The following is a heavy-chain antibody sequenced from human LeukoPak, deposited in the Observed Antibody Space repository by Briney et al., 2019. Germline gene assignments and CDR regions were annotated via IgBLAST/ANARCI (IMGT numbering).Heavy chain of an antibody. CDR1: GFTFSDYY. V-gene: IGHV3-11*01. CDR2: ISSSGSTI. J-gene: IGHJ4*02. Sequence: GGSLRLSCAASGFTFSDYYMSWIRQAPGKGLEWVSYISSSGSTIYYADSVKGRFTISRDNAKNSLYLQMNSLRAADTAVYYCARGWHTYYYDSSGLHYFDYWGQGTLVTVSS. CDR3: ARGWHTYYYDSSGLHYFDY. D-gene: IGHD3-22*01.